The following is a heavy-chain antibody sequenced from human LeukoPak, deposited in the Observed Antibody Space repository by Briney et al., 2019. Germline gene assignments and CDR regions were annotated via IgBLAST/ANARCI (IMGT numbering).Heavy chain of an antibody. Sequence: GASVKVSCKASGGTFSNFAFSWVRQAPGQGLEWMGRIIPVLGTPDYAQKFQGRVTITADKSTSTAYMEVNRLTSEDTAVYYCARGGGTSRYAAIYRWGQGTLLRVSS. D-gene: IGHD5-12*01. J-gene: IGHJ4*02. CDR2: IIPVLGTP. V-gene: IGHV1-69*04. CDR3: ARGGGTSRYAAIYR. CDR1: GGTFSNFA.